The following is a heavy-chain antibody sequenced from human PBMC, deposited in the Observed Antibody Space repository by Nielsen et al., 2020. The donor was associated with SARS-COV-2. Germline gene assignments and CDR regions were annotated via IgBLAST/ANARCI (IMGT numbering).Heavy chain of an antibody. CDR1: GFTFSSYS. CDR3: ARGGSSGYYYSYFDY. Sequence: GGSPTLSCAASGFTFSSYSMNWVRQAPGKGLEWVSSISSSSSYIYYADSVKGRFTISRDNAKNSLYLQMNSLRAEDAAVYYCARGGSSGYYYSYFDYWGQGTLVTVSS. D-gene: IGHD3-22*01. V-gene: IGHV3-21*01. CDR2: ISSSSSYI. J-gene: IGHJ4*02.